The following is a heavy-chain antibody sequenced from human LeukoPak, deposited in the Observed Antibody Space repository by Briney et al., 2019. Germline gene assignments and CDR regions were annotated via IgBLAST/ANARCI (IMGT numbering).Heavy chain of an antibody. J-gene: IGHJ4*02. CDR3: ARLYSYGYEVVDY. D-gene: IGHD5-18*01. CDR2: IYYSGST. V-gene: IGHV4-30-4*01. Sequence: SETLSLTCTVSGGSISSGDYYWSWIRQPPGKGLEWIGYIYYSGSTYYNPSLKSRVTISVDTSKNQFSLKLSSVTAAGTAVYYCARLYSYGYEVVDYWGQGTLVTVSS. CDR1: GGSISSGDYY.